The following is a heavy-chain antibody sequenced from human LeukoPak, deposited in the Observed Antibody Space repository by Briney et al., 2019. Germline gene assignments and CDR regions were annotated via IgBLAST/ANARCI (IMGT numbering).Heavy chain of an antibody. D-gene: IGHD5-18*01. CDR2: ISYDGSNK. Sequence: GGSLRLSCAASGFTFSSYAMHWVRQAPGKGLEWEAVISYDGSNKYYADSVKGRFTISRDNSKNTLYLQMNSLRAEDTAVYYCARGTPRSHRIQLWTYFDYWGQGTLVTVSS. V-gene: IGHV3-30*04. CDR1: GFTFSSYA. CDR3: ARGTPRSHRIQLWTYFDY. J-gene: IGHJ4*02.